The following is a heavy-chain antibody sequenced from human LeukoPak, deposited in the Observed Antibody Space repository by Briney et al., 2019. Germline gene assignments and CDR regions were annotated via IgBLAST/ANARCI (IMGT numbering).Heavy chain of an antibody. CDR2: INPSGGNT. J-gene: IGHJ3*02. Sequence: ASVKVSCKASGYTFTNYYMHWVRQAPRQGLEWMGIINPSGGNTNYAQNFQGRVTMTRDTSTSTVYMELSSLRSEDTAVYYCARVRDGYNDAYDIWGQGTMVTVPS. CDR1: GYTFTNYY. V-gene: IGHV1-46*01. D-gene: IGHD5-24*01. CDR3: ARVRDGYNDAYDI.